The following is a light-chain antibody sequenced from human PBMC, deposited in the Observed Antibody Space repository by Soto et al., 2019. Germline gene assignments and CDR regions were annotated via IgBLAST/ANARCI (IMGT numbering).Light chain of an antibody. CDR2: DSS. V-gene: IGKV3-11*01. CDR3: QQRSKWPRT. CDR1: QSVSST. J-gene: IGKJ1*01. Sequence: EIVLTQSPATLSLSPGERATLSCRASQSVSSTLAWYQQNPGQAPRLLIYDSSNRATCIPARFSGSGSGTDFTLTISSLEPEDFAVYYCQQRSKWPRTFGQGTKVEIK.